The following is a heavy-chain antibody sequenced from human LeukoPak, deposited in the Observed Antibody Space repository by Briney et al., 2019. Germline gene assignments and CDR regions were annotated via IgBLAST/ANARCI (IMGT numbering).Heavy chain of an antibody. V-gene: IGHV4-38-2*01. CDR1: GYSITSGYY. D-gene: IGHD1-26*01. CDR2: IYHSGST. Sequence: SETLSLTCAVSGYSITSGYYWVWIRPPPGKGLEWIGSIYHSGSTYYNPSLKSRVTIAVDTSKNQFSLKLSSVTAADTAVYYCARHSVGATQYRLFDYWGQGTLVTVSS. J-gene: IGHJ4*02. CDR3: ARHSVGATQYRLFDY.